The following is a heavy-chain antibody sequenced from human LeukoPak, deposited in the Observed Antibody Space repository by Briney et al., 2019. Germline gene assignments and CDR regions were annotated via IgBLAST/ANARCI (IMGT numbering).Heavy chain of an antibody. CDR1: GFTFSSYS. Sequence: PGGSLRLSCAASGFTFSSYSMNWVRQAPGKGLEWVSSISSSSSYIYYADSVKGRFTISRDNAKNSLYLQMNSLRAEDTAVYYCAKFRGYSYGYPFDYWGQGTLVTVSS. CDR3: AKFRGYSYGYPFDY. V-gene: IGHV3-21*04. D-gene: IGHD5-18*01. J-gene: IGHJ4*02. CDR2: ISSSSSYI.